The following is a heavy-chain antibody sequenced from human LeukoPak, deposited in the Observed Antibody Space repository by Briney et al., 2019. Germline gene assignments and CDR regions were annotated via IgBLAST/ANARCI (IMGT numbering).Heavy chain of an antibody. Sequence: SETLSLTCTVSGGSISSSSYFWGWIRQPPGKGLEWIGEISPGGSTNCDPSLKSRFSMSIDTSRSQFSLNLRSVTAADTAVYYCARYVPVRTGTTRASFDHWGQGTLVTVSS. CDR3: ARYVPVRTGTTRASFDH. D-gene: IGHD1-1*01. CDR1: GGSISSSSYF. V-gene: IGHV4-39*07. J-gene: IGHJ4*02. CDR2: ISPGGST.